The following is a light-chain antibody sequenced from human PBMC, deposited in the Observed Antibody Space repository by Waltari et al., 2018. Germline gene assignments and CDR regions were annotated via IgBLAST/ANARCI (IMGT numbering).Light chain of an antibody. CDR1: PNIGND. CDR2: HSS. V-gene: IGKV3-11*01. Sequence: ETVLTQSPATLSLSPWARATLSCRASPNIGNDLAWYQQRPGQALTILIYHSSTRATGIPARFSGSGSGTDFTLTISSLEPEDVATYFCQQRNNWPPFTFGPGTILDIK. CDR3: QQRNNWPPFT. J-gene: IGKJ3*01.